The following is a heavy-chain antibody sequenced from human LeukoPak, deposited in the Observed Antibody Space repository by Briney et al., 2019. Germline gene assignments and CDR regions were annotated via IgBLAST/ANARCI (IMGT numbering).Heavy chain of an antibody. J-gene: IGHJ4*02. D-gene: IGHD3-22*01. CDR3: AKGDTYYYDSSGYFG. CDR2: ISGSGGST. V-gene: IGHV3-23*01. Sequence: PGGSLRLPCAASGFTFSSYAMSWVRQAPGKGLEWVSAISGSGGSTYYADSVKGRFTISRDNSKNTLYLQMNSLRAEDTAVYYCAKGDTYYYDSSGYFGWGQGTLVTVSS. CDR1: GFTFSSYA.